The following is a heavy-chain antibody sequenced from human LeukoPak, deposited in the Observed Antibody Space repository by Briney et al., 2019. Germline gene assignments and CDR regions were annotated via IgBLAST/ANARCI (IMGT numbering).Heavy chain of an antibody. CDR3: ARIRPEYSSSIYFDY. CDR1: GGSISSYY. V-gene: IGHV4-59*01. Sequence: SETLSLTCTVSGGSISSYYWSWIRQPPGKGLEWIGYIYYSGSTNYNPSLKSRVTISVDTSKNQFSLKLSSVTAADTAVYYCARIRPEYSSSIYFDYWGQGTLVTVSS. J-gene: IGHJ4*02. D-gene: IGHD6-6*01. CDR2: IYYSGST.